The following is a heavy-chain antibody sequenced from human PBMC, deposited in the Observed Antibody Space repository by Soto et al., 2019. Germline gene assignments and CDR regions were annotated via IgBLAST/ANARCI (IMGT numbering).Heavy chain of an antibody. CDR1: GDSISNKNYH. J-gene: IGHJ4*02. D-gene: IGHD2-8*01. Sequence: QLQLQESGPGLVKPSETLSLTCTVSGDSISNKNYHWGWTRQPPGKGLEWIGTVYSNGHTYYNPSLKSRLAMAVDTSKNQFSLSRISVTAADTAVYFCASLTNVRPGDSWGQGTLVTVSS. V-gene: IGHV4-39*01. CDR2: VYSNGHT. CDR3: ASLTNVRPGDS.